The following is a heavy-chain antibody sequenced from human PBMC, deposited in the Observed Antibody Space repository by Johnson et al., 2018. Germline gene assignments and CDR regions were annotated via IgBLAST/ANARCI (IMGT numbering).Heavy chain of an antibody. CDR2: ISYDGSKK. Sequence: QVQPVESGGGVVQPGRSXRLSCAASGFTFSSYGMHWVRQAPGKGLEWVAVISYDGSKKYYADSVKGRFTISRDNSKNTLYLQMNSLRAEDTAVYYCAKDKRIYGGSEYFQHWGQGTLVTVSS. V-gene: IGHV3-30*18. CDR3: AKDKRIYGGSEYFQH. CDR1: GFTFSSYG. D-gene: IGHD3-3*01. J-gene: IGHJ1*01.